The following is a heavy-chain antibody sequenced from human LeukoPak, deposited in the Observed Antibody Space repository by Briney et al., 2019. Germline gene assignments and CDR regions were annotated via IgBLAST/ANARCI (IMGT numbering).Heavy chain of an antibody. Sequence: SQTLSLTCTVSGGSISSSAYYWSWIRQQPGKGVVWIGYIYHIGNTHYNPSLGSRLTISVDTSKNQFSLKLSSVTAADTAVYYCAREMVGRFFDSWGQGTLVTVSS. CDR2: IYHIGNT. J-gene: IGHJ4*02. CDR3: AREMVGRFFDS. D-gene: IGHD2-8*01. CDR1: GGSISSSAYY. V-gene: IGHV4-31*03.